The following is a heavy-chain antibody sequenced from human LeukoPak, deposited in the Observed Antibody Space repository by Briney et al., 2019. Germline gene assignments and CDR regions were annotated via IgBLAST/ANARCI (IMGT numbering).Heavy chain of an antibody. D-gene: IGHD4-17*01. CDR2: ISTSTTTI. CDR3: AKDGTYGEPYDY. V-gene: IGHV3-48*01. Sequence: GGSLRLSCEASGFTFSSYSMNWVRQAPGKGLEWISYISTSTTTIYYANSVKGRFTISRDNAKKSLYLQMNSLRVEDTAVYYCAKDGTYGEPYDYWGQGTLVTVSS. J-gene: IGHJ4*02. CDR1: GFTFSSYS.